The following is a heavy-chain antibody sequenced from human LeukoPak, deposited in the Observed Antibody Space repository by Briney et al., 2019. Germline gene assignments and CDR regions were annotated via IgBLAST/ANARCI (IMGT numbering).Heavy chain of an antibody. CDR2: ISAYNGNA. Sequence: ASVKVSCKASGYTFTSYGISWVRQAPGQGLEWMGWISAYNGNANYAQKLQGRVTITTDTSTSTAYMELRSLRSDDTAVYYCARVPTVVTVMDFDYWGQGTLVTVSS. CDR1: GYTFTSYG. CDR3: ARVPTVVTVMDFDY. J-gene: IGHJ4*02. D-gene: IGHD4-23*01. V-gene: IGHV1-18*01.